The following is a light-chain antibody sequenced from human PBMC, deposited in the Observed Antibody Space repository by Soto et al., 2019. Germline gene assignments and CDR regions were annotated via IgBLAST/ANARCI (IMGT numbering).Light chain of an antibody. J-gene: IGKJ1*01. Sequence: STLSASVGDRVTITCRASQSISTWLAWYQQKPGKAPKLLIYDASSLESGVPSRFSGSGSGTEFTLTISSLQPDDFATYYCQQYNSYWKFGQGTKVDIK. CDR3: QQYNSYWK. V-gene: IGKV1-5*01. CDR2: DAS. CDR1: QSISTW.